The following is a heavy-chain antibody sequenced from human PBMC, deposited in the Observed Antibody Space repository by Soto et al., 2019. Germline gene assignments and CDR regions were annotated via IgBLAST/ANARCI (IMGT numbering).Heavy chain of an antibody. V-gene: IGHV1-46*03. D-gene: IGHD3-9*01. CDR2: INPSGGST. CDR1: SYY. J-gene: IGHJ4*02. CDR3: ARATRYFDWLLPDY. Sequence: SYYMHWXRXXXGQGLEWMGIINPSGGSTSYAQKFQGRVTMTRDTSTSTVYMELSSLRSEDTAVYYCARATRYFDWLLPDYWGQGTLVTVSS.